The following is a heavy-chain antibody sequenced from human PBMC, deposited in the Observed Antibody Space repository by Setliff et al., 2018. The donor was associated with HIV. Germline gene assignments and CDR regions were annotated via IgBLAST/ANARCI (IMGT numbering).Heavy chain of an antibody. Sequence: SETLSLTCTVSGGSISSGGYYWSWIRQPAGKGLEWIGRIYASGSTNYNPSLKSRVTTSVDTSKNQFSLKLGSVTAADTAMYYCASTGGYSYGFFDSWGQGALVTVSS. V-gene: IGHV4-61*02. CDR3: ASTGGYSYGFFDS. D-gene: IGHD5-18*01. J-gene: IGHJ4*02. CDR1: GGSISSGGYY. CDR2: IYASGST.